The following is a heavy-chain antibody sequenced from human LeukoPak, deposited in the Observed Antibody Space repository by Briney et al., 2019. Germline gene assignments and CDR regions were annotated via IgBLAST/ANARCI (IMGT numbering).Heavy chain of an antibody. CDR1: GWTFSGYY. V-gene: IGHV4-34*01. D-gene: IGHD6-19*01. J-gene: IGHJ4*02. CDR2: INHGGST. CDR3: ARGRAYSSGWYTPYYFDY. Sequence: SETLSLTCAVYGWTFSGYYLSWIRQPPGKGLEWMGEINHGGSTNYNPSLKSRGTISVDTSKNQFSLKLSSMTAADTAVYYCARGRAYSSGWYTPYYFDYWGQGTLVTVSS.